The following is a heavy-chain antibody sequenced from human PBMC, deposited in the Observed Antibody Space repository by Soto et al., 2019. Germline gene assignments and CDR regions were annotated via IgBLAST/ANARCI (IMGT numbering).Heavy chain of an antibody. J-gene: IGHJ6*02. CDR1: GYTFTGYY. D-gene: IGHD3-9*01. CDR3: ARALLYYDILTGYEPYYYYGMDV. CDR2: INPNSGGT. Sequence: ASVKVSCKASGYTFTGYYMHWVRQAPGQGLEWMGWINPNSGGTNYAQKFQGRVTMTRDTSISTAYMELSRLRSDDTAVYYCARALLYYDILTGYEPYYYYGMDVWGQGTTVTV. V-gene: IGHV1-2*02.